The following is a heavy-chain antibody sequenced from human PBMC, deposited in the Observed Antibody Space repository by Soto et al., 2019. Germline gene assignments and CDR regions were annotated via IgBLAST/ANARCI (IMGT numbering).Heavy chain of an antibody. CDR1: GYTFTSYA. D-gene: IGHD3-3*01. CDR2: INAGNGNT. Sequence: GASVKVSCKASGYTFTSYAMHWVRQAPGQRLEWMGWINAGNGNTKYSQKFQGRVTITRDTSASTAYMELSSLRSEDTAVYYCARDLRIFEYYFDYWGQGTLVTVSS. CDR3: ARDLRIFEYYFDY. V-gene: IGHV1-3*01. J-gene: IGHJ4*02.